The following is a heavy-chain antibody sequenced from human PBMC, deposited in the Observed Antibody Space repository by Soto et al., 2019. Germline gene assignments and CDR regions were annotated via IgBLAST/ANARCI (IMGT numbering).Heavy chain of an antibody. V-gene: IGHV4-30-4*01. CDR2: VWHSGSA. D-gene: IGHD6-6*01. CDR1: GGSINSDESY. Sequence: PSETLSLTCTVSGGSINSDESYWSWIRQTPGGGLEWIGYVWHSGSAYYNPSLAGRVSLSVDASKKQFSLRLRSVTAADTAVYYCARDAKQLVPLYYYYYYGMDVWGQGTTVTVSS. J-gene: IGHJ6*02. CDR3: ARDAKQLVPLYYYYYYGMDV.